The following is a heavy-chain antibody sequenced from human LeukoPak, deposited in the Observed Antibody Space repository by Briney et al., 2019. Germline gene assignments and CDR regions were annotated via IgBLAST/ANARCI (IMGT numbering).Heavy chain of an antibody. CDR1: GYTFTSYG. V-gene: IGHV1-18*01. CDR2: ISAYNGNT. Sequence: ASVKVSCKASGYTFTSYGISWVRQAPGQGLEWMGWISAYNGNTNYAQKLQGRVTMTTDTPTSTAYMELRSLRTDDTAVYYCARVNYDSSGYYYVLHWFDPWGQGTLVTVSS. J-gene: IGHJ5*02. D-gene: IGHD3-22*01. CDR3: ARVNYDSSGYYYVLHWFDP.